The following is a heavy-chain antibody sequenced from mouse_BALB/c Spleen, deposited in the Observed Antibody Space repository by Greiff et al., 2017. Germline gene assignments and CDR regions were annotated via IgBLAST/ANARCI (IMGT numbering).Heavy chain of an antibody. CDR1: GFTFSSFG. J-gene: IGHJ4*01. Sequence: DVMLVESGGGLVQPGGSRKLSCAASGFTFSSFGMHWVRQAPEKGLEWVAYISSGSSTIYYADTVKGRFTISRDNPKNTLFLQMTSLRSEDTAMYYCAKGGYSLYYAMDDWGQGTAVTVSS. CDR3: AKGGYSLYYAMDD. CDR2: ISSGSSTI. D-gene: IGHD2-3*01. V-gene: IGHV5-17*02.